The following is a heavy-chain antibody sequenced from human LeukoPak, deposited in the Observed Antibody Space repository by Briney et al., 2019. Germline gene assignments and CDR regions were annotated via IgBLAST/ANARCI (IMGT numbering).Heavy chain of an antibody. CDR1: GYTFTSYY. D-gene: IGHD3-22*01. CDR3: ARGDVLDSSVYNWFDP. Sequence: ASVKVSCKASGYTFTSYYMHWVRQAPGQGLEWMGIINPSGGSTSYAQKFQGRVTMTRDTSTSTVYMELSSLRSEDTALYYCARGDVLDSSVYNWFDPWGQGTLVIASS. J-gene: IGHJ5*02. V-gene: IGHV1-46*01. CDR2: INPSGGST.